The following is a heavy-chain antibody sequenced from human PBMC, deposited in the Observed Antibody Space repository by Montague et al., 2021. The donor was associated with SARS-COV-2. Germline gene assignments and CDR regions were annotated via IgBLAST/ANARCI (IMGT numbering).Heavy chain of an antibody. CDR3: ARSPYRTTYLNGMDV. V-gene: IGHV4-59*08. CDR1: GGSISSYY. Sequence: SETLSLTCTVSGGSISSYYWSWIRQPPGKGLEWIGYIYYSGSTNYNPSLKSRITISVDTSKNQLSLKLSSVTAADTAVYFCARSPYRTTYLNGMDVWGQGTTVTVSS. CDR2: IYYSGST. D-gene: IGHD1-14*01. J-gene: IGHJ6*02.